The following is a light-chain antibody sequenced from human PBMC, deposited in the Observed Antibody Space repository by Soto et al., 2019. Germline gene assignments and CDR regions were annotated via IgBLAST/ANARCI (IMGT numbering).Light chain of an antibody. CDR2: LAS. CDR1: HILLHSHGYHY. Sequence: IVITQSPLFLPFTPVDPSSISFKSIHILLHSHGYHYLDWYLQKPGQSPQLLIYLASNRASGVPDRFSGSGSGTDFTLKISRVEAEDVGVYYCMQVLQSPITFGQGTRLEI. V-gene: IGKV2-28*01. J-gene: IGKJ5*01. CDR3: MQVLQSPIT.